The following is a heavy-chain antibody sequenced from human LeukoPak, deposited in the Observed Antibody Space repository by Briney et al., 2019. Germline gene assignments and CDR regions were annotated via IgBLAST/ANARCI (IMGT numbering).Heavy chain of an antibody. CDR1: GFTFSSYS. Sequence: GGSLRLSCAASGFTFSSYSMNWVRQAPGKGLEWVSSISSSSSYIYYADSVKGRFTISRDNAKNSLYLQMNSLRAEDTAVYYCAREVGTPQAFDIWGQGTMVTVSS. D-gene: IGHD1-26*01. V-gene: IGHV3-21*01. CDR2: ISSSSSYI. J-gene: IGHJ3*02. CDR3: AREVGTPQAFDI.